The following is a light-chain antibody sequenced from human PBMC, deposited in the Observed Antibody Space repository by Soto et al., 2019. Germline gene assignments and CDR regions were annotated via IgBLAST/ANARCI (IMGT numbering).Light chain of an antibody. CDR3: EAWDGSLNVVL. CDR1: SSNIGTNT. J-gene: IGLJ2*01. CDR2: SSD. Sequence: QPVLTQPPSASGTPGQRVTISCSGSSSNIGTNTVNWYQHLPGSAPNLLIYSSDQRPSGVPDRFSCSKSGTSASLAISGLQPDDEADYYCEAWDGSLNVVLFGGGTKLTVL. V-gene: IGLV1-44*01.